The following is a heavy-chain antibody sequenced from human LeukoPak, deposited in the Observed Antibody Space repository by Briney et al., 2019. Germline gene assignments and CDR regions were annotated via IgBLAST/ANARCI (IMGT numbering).Heavy chain of an antibody. CDR2: ISSSSSYI. CDR1: GFTFSSYS. J-gene: IGHJ5*02. CDR3: ARSTGGSWYNWFDP. V-gene: IGHV3-21*01. D-gene: IGHD6-13*01. Sequence: GGSLRLSCAASGFTFSSYSMNWVRQAPGKGLEWVSSISSSSSYIYYADSVKGRFTISRDNAKNSLYLQMNSLRAEDTAVYYCARSTGGSWYNWFDPWGQGTLVTVSS.